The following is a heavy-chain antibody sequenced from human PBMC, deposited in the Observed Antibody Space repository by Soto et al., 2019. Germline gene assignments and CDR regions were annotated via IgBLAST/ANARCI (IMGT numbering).Heavy chain of an antibody. J-gene: IGHJ5*02. CDR1: GGSISRVDYS. Sequence: TSETLSLTCAVSGGSISRVDYSLNFIRQSPGKGLEWIGYIYYGGSTYYNPSLQSRVTMSVDRSRNQFSLKLNSVTAADTAVYWCARDPVDGYAFFDSWGQGALVTVS. CDR3: ARDPVDGYAFFDS. CDR2: IYYGGST. D-gene: IGHD5-12*01. V-gene: IGHV4-30-2*06.